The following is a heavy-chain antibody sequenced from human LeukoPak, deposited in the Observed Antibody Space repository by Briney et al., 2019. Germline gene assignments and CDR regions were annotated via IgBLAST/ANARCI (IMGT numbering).Heavy chain of an antibody. Sequence: PSETLSLTCTVSGGSISSGGYYWSSIRQHPGKGLEWIGYIYYSGSTYYNPSLKSRVTISVDTSKNQLSLKLSSVTAADTAVYYCALEGPNYYYYGMDVWGQGTTVTVSS. CDR1: GGSISSGGYY. CDR3: ALEGPNYYYYGMDV. CDR2: IYYSGST. V-gene: IGHV4-31*03. J-gene: IGHJ6*02.